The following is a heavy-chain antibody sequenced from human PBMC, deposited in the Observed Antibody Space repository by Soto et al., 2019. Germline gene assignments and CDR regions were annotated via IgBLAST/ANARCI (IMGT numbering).Heavy chain of an antibody. J-gene: IGHJ6*02. CDR1: GFTFSSYW. CDR3: TRSGSSPYYYGMDV. Sequence: EVQLVESGGGLVKPGGSLRLSCAASGFTFSSYWMPWVRQAPGKGLVWVSRINSDGSNTNYADSVKGRFTISRDNAKNTLYLQMNSLRAEDTAVYYCTRSGSSPYYYGMDVWGQGTTVTVSS. V-gene: IGHV3-74*01. CDR2: INSDGSNT. D-gene: IGHD6-6*01.